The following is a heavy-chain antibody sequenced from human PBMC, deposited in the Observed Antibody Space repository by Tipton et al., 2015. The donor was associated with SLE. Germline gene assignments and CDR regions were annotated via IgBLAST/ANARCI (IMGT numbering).Heavy chain of an antibody. CDR3: ARLNSGTGDFEH. D-gene: IGHD7-27*01. CDR2: IYSRGSM. CDR1: GASISSGSYY. V-gene: IGHV4-61*02. Sequence: TLSLTCTVSGASISSGSYYWSWIRQPAGKGLEWIGRIYSRGSMNYNPSLKSRVTISVDKSKNQFSLKMSSVTAADTAVYYCARLNSGTGDFEHWGQGTLVIVSS. J-gene: IGHJ4*02.